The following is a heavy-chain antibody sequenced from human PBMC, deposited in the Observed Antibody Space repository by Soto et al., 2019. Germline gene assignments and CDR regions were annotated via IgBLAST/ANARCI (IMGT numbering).Heavy chain of an antibody. CDR2: IYYSGST. CDR3: ARDAVRWFGSHWFDY. CDR1: GGSISSYY. J-gene: IGHJ4*02. V-gene: IGHV4-59*01. D-gene: IGHD3-10*01. Sequence: KPSETLSLTCTVSGGSISSYYWSWIRQPPGKGLEWIGYIYYSGSTNYNPSLKSRVTISVDTSKNQFSLKLSSVTAADTAVYYCARDAVRWFGSHWFDYWGQGTLVTVSS.